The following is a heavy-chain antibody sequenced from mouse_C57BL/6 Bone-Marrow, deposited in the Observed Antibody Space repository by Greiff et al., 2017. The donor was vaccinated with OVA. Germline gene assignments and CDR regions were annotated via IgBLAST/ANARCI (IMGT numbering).Heavy chain of an antibody. CDR1: GYSFTGYY. Sequence: EVKLVESGPELVKPGASVKISCKASGYSFTGYYMNWVKQSPEKSLEWIGEINPSTGGTTYNQKFKAKATLTVDKSSSTAYMQLKSLTSEDSAVYYCARGSYYGSGDYWGQGTTLTVSS. CDR3: ARGSYYGSGDY. CDR2: INPSTGGT. J-gene: IGHJ2*01. V-gene: IGHV1-42*01. D-gene: IGHD1-1*01.